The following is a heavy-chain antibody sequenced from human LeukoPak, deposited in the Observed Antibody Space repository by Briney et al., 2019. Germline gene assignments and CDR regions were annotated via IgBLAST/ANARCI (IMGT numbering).Heavy chain of an antibody. V-gene: IGHV4-39*07. D-gene: IGHD4-23*01. J-gene: IGHJ5*02. CDR1: GGSISSGGYY. CDR3: ARKTVIRWFDP. Sequence: SETLSLTCTVSGGSISSGGYYWSWIRQPPGKGLEWIGEINHSGSTNYNPSLKSRVTISVDTSKNQFSLKLSSVTAADTAVYYCARKTVIRWFDPWGQGTLVTVSS. CDR2: INHSGST.